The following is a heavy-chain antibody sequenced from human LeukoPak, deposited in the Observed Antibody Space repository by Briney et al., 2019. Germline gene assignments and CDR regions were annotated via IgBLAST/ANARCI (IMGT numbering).Heavy chain of an antibody. CDR1: GFTFNDYG. D-gene: IGHD3-16*01. Sequence: PGGSLRLSCAASGFTFNDYGMHWVRKAPGKGLEWVAVTSYDGTVQHYADSVKGRFTISRDNSKNTLYLQMNSLRAEDTAVYYCARSKGALKTWHYYFDYWGQGTLVTVSS. CDR2: TSYDGTVQ. J-gene: IGHJ4*02. CDR3: ARSKGALKTWHYYFDY. V-gene: IGHV3-30*03.